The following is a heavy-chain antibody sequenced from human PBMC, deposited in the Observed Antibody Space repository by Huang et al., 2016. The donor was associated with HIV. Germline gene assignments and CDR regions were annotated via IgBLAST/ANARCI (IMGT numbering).Heavy chain of an antibody. D-gene: IGHD5-18*01. CDR2: ISNNGSNN. CDR1: GFPFNNHA. Sequence: QVQLVESGGGVVQPGRSLRLSCAASGFPFNNHAMHWVRQAPGKGLDWVAGISNNGSNNDSADSVKGRFTISRDISKSTLFLHMTSLRTEDTAVYYCARAKDTWDAYDIWGQGTMVIVSS. V-gene: IGHV3-30-3*01. CDR3: ARAKDTWDAYDI. J-gene: IGHJ3*02.